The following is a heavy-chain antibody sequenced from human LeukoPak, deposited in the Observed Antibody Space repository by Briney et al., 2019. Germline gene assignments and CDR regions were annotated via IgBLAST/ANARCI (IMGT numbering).Heavy chain of an antibody. CDR1: GGSFSGYY. CDR2: IKDSGST. CDR3: ARGGGSNSSWKRWWYYMVG. V-gene: IGHV4-34*01. D-gene: IGHD6-13*01. Sequence: PSETLSLTCAVYGGSFSGYYWCWIRQPPGKGLVWIGEIKDSGSTKYNPPLKSRVTLSLDKFKNQFSLELSSVSAADTAVYYCARGGGSNSSWKRWWYYMVGWGKGTTVSVSS. J-gene: IGHJ6*03.